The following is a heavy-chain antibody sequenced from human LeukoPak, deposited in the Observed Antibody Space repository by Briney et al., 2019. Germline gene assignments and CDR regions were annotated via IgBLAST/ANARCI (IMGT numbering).Heavy chain of an antibody. J-gene: IGHJ1*01. CDR1: GFTFSDHY. Sequence: GGSLRLSCAASGFTFSDHYMSWIRQAPGKGLEWVSYISSSNSYTNYADSVKGRFYADSVKGRFTISRDNAKNSLYLQMNSLRAEDTAVYYCASLTYYFDSSGYYPGCFQHWGQGTLVTVSS. V-gene: IGHV3-11*03. CDR3: ASLTYYFDSSGYYPGCFQH. D-gene: IGHD3-22*01. CDR2: ISSSNSYT.